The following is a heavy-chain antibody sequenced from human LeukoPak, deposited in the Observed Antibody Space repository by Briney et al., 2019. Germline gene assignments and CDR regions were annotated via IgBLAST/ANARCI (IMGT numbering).Heavy chain of an antibody. D-gene: IGHD5-18*01. J-gene: IGHJ4*02. CDR3: ARNALQLHFDY. Sequence: PSETLSLTCTVSGGSISSYYWSWIRQPPGKGLEWIGYIYYSGSTNYNPSLKSRVTISVDTSKNQFSLKLSSVTAADTAVYYCARNALQLHFDYWGQGTLVTVSS. CDR2: IYYSGST. CDR1: GGSISSYY. V-gene: IGHV4-59*01.